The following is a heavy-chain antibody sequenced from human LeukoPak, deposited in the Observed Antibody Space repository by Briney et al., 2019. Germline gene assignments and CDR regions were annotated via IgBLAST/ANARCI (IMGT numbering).Heavy chain of an antibody. CDR3: TKDFSGSYEN. J-gene: IGHJ4*02. CDR2: ISRDGGAT. V-gene: IGHV3-43*02. CDR1: GFTFDDYA. Sequence: GGSLRLSCATSGFTFDDYAFHWVRQVPGKGLEWVSLISRDGGATSYGDSVKGRFTISRDNSKNSLYMEMNSLKTEDSALYYCTKDFSGSYENWGQGTLVTVSS. D-gene: IGHD3-10*01.